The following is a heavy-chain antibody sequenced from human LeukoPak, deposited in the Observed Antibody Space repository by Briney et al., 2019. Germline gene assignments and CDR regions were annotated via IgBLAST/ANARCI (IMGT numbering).Heavy chain of an antibody. CDR1: GFTFSSYS. CDR3: ARDEYQLLSGWSDP. Sequence: GGSLRLSCAASGFTFSSYSMNWVRQAPGKGLEWVSSISSSSSYIYYADSVKGRFTISRDNAKNSLYLQMNSLRAEDTAVYYCARDEYQLLSGWSDPWGQGTLVTVSS. D-gene: IGHD2-2*01. V-gene: IGHV3-21*01. J-gene: IGHJ5*02. CDR2: ISSSSSYI.